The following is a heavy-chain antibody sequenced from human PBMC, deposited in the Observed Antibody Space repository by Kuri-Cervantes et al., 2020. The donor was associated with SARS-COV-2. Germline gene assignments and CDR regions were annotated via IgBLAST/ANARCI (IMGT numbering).Heavy chain of an antibody. D-gene: IGHD6-13*01. CDR2: IKQDGSEK. J-gene: IGHJ4*02. V-gene: IGHV3-7*05. CDR3: ASHFRPRGQQLVGFWY. Sequence: GGSLRLSCAASGFTFSSYWMSWVRQAPGKGLEWVANIKQDGSEKYYVDSVKGRFTISRDNAKNSLYLQMNSLRAEDTAVYYCASHFRPRGQQLVGFWYWGQGTLVTVSS. CDR1: GFTFSSYW.